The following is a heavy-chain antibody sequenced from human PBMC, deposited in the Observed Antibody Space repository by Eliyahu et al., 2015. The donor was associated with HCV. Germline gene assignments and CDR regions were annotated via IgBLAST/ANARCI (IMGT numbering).Heavy chain of an antibody. CDR2: ISRSGSLI. J-gene: IGHJ4*02. CDR1: GFPFSSYE. Sequence: EVQVVESGGGLVPPGGSLRLSCVASGFPFSSYEMNWVRQAPGKGLEWISYISRSGSLIYYADSVKGRFTISRDNAKNSLYLQMDSLRAEDTAVYYCARAKYCSGGNCYSLCNYWGQGTLVTVSS. D-gene: IGHD2-15*01. V-gene: IGHV3-48*03. CDR3: ARAKYCSGGNCYSLCNY.